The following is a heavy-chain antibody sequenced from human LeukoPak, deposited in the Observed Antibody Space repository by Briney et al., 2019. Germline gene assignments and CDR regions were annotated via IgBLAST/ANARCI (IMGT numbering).Heavy chain of an antibody. Sequence: GGSLRLSCAASGFTFSSYSMNWVRQAPGKGLEWVSSISSSSSYIYYADSVKGRFTISRDNAKNSLYLQMNSLRAEDTAMYYCARDVAVAGTAGTNWFDPWGQGTLVTVSS. V-gene: IGHV3-21*01. J-gene: IGHJ5*02. D-gene: IGHD6-19*01. CDR2: ISSSSSYI. CDR3: ARDVAVAGTAGTNWFDP. CDR1: GFTFSSYS.